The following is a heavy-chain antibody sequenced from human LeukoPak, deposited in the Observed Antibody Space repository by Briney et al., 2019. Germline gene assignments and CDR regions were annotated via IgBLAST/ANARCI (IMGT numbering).Heavy chain of an antibody. CDR2: MKPNSGDT. D-gene: IGHD3-3*01. V-gene: IGHV1-8*01. J-gene: IGHJ6*03. Sequence: ASVKVSCKASGYTFTSYDINWVRQATGQGLEWMGWMKPNSGDTNYAQQFQGRVTMTRDTSISTAYMELSSLRSDDTAVYYCSRDFGEPTGYYMDVWGKGTTVTVSS. CDR3: SRDFGEPTGYYMDV. CDR1: GYTFTSYD.